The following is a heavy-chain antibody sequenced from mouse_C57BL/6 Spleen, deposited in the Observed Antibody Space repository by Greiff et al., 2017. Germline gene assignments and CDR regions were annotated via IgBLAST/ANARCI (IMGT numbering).Heavy chain of an antibody. CDR2: INPNNGGT. J-gene: IGHJ3*01. D-gene: IGHD1-2*01. V-gene: IGHV1-26*01. CDR3: TRRDHYYGGWFAD. CDR1: GYTFTDYY. Sequence: EVQLQQSGPELVKPGASVKISCKASGYTFTDYYMTWVKQSHGKSLEWIGDINPNNGGTSSNPKFKGTATLTVAKSSSTAYMELRSLTSEDSAVYYGTRRDHYYGGWFADWGQGTLVTVSA.